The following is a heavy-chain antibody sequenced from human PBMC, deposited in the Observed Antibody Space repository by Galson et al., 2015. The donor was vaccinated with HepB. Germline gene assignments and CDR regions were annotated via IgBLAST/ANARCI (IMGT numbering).Heavy chain of an antibody. D-gene: IGHD3-10*01. CDR1: GYTFTSYA. Sequence: CKASGYTFTSYAMHWVRQAPGQRLEWMGWINAGNGNTKYSQKFQGRVTITRDTSASTAYMELSSLRSEDTAVYYCARTHYGSGSYYSGWFDPWGQGTLVTVSS. V-gene: IGHV1-3*01. CDR3: ARTHYGSGSYYSGWFDP. J-gene: IGHJ5*02. CDR2: INAGNGNT.